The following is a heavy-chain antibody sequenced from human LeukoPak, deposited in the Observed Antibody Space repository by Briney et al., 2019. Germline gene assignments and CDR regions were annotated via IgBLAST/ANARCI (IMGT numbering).Heavy chain of an antibody. CDR2: IRYDGSNK. D-gene: IGHD4/OR15-4a*01. Sequence: PGGSLRLSCAASGFTFSSYSMNWVRQAPGKGLEWVAFIRYDGSNKYYADSVKGRFTISRDNAKNSLYLQMNSLRAEDTAVYYCARVYGARGSYFDYWGQGTLVTVSS. CDR1: GFTFSSYS. V-gene: IGHV3-30*02. J-gene: IGHJ4*02. CDR3: ARVYGARGSYFDY.